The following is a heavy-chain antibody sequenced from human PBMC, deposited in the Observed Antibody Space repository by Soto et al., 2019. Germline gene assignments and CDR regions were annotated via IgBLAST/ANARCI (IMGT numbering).Heavy chain of an antibody. D-gene: IGHD2-21*01. J-gene: IGHJ3*02. CDR3: ARGGGVVIAISSAVDI. Sequence: ASVKVSCKASGYTFTSYDINWVRQAPGQGLEWMGWMNPNSGNTGYAQKIQGRVTMTRNTSISTAYMELSSLRSEDTAVYYCARGGGVVIAISSAVDIWGQGTMVTVSS. CDR2: MNPNSGNT. CDR1: GYTFTSYD. V-gene: IGHV1-8*01.